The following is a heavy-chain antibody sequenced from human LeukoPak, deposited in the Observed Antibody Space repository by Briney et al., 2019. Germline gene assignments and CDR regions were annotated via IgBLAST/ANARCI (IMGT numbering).Heavy chain of an antibody. Sequence: PGGSLRLSCAASRSTFGSFDMHWVRQAPGKGLEWVTFIRFDGSNKYYADSVKGRFTISRDNSKNTLYLQMSSLRPEDTAVYYCARQIGVSIDYWGQGTLVTVSS. D-gene: IGHD5/OR15-5a*01. V-gene: IGHV3-30*02. CDR3: ARQIGVSIDY. J-gene: IGHJ4*02. CDR2: IRFDGSNK. CDR1: RSTFGSFD.